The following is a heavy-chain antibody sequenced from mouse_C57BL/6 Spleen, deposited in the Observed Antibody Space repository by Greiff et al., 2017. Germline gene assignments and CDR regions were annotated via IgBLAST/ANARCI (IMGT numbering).Heavy chain of an antibody. D-gene: IGHD2-4*01. CDR2: IDPEDGDT. J-gene: IGHJ2*01. Sequence: EVQLQQSGAELVRPGASVKLSCTASGFNIKDYYMHWVKQRPEQGLEWIGRIDPEDGDTEYAPKFQGKATMTADTSSNTAYLQLSSLTSADTAVYYCTTGDYDFYYFDYWGQGTTLTVSS. V-gene: IGHV14-1*01. CDR3: TTGDYDFYYFDY. CDR1: GFNIKDYY.